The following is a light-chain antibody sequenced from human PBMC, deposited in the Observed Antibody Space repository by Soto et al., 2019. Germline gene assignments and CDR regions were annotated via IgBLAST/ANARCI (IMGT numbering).Light chain of an antibody. J-gene: IGKJ4*01. CDR2: GAS. Sequence: EIVLTQSPGTLSLSPGERATLSYRASQSVRSSNLAWYQQKPGQAPRLLINGASSRATGIPDRFSGSGSGTDFTLTISRLEPEDFAVYYCQQYGSSPLTFGGGTKVEI. V-gene: IGKV3-20*01. CDR1: QSVRSSN. CDR3: QQYGSSPLT.